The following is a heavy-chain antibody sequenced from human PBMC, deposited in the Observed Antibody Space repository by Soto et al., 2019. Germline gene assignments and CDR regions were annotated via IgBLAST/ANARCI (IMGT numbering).Heavy chain of an antibody. J-gene: IGHJ6*02. CDR1: GGTFSSYA. CDR2: IIPIFGTA. Sequence: QVQLVQSGAEVKKPGSSVKVSCKASGGTFSSYAISWVRQAPGQGLEWMGGIIPIFGTANYAQKFQGRVTITADESTSTAYMELSSLRSEDTXVYYCARIASRGRGQYYYYYGMDVWGQGTTVXXSS. D-gene: IGHD6-6*01. CDR3: ARIASRGRGQYYYYYGMDV. V-gene: IGHV1-69*01.